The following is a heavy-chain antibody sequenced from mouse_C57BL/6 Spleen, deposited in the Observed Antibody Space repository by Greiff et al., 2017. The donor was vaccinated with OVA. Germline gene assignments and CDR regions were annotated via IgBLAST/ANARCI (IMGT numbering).Heavy chain of an antibody. V-gene: IGHV1-76*01. D-gene: IGHD3-1*01. CDR1: GYTFTDYY. Sequence: VQLKESGAELVRPGASVKLSCKASGYTFTDYYINWVKQRPGQGLEWIARIYPGSGNTYYNEKFKGKATLTAEKSSSTAYMQLSSLTSEDSAVYFCASEGYVAYWGQGTLVTVSA. J-gene: IGHJ3*01. CDR2: IYPGSGNT. CDR3: ASEGYVAY.